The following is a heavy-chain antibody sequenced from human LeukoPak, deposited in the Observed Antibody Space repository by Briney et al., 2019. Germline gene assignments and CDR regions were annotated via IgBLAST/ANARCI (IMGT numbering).Heavy chain of an antibody. CDR2: INHSGST. V-gene: IGHV4-34*01. CDR1: GGSFSGYY. Sequence: SSETLSLTCAVYGGSFSGYYWSWLRQPPGKGLEWIGEINHSGSTNYNPSLKSRVTISVDTSKNQFSLKLSSVTAADTAVYYCAYDFWSPRGWFDPWGQGTLVTVSS. CDR3: AYDFWSPRGWFDP. D-gene: IGHD3-3*01. J-gene: IGHJ5*02.